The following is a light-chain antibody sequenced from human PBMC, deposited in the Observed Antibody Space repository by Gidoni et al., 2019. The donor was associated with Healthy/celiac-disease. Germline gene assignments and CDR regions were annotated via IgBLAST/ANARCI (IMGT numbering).Light chain of an antibody. V-gene: IGKV1-39*01. Sequence: DIQMTQSPSSLSASVGDRVTITCRASQSISSYLNWYQQKPGKVTSRFSGSGSGTDFTLTISSLQPEDFATYYCQQSYSTLRNTFGQGTKLEIK. J-gene: IGKJ2*01. CDR3: QQSYSTLRNT. CDR1: QSISSY.